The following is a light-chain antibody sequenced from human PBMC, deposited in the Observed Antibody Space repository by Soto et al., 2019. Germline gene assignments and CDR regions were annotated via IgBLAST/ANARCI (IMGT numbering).Light chain of an antibody. CDR2: EVS. Sequence: QSALTQPASVSGSPGQSITISCTGTSSDIGGYNYVSWYQQHPGKVPKLMIFEVSNRPSGVSYRLSGSKSGNTASLTISGLQAEDEADYYCSSYTGSSTLDVFGTAPKVTVL. CDR1: SSDIGGYNY. CDR3: SSYTGSSTLDV. V-gene: IGLV2-14*01. J-gene: IGLJ1*01.